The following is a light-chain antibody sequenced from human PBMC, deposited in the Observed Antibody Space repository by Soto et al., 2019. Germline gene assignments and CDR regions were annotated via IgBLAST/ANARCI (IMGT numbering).Light chain of an antibody. J-gene: IGKJ4*01. V-gene: IGKV1-39*01. CDR2: AAS. CDR1: QSISSW. CDR3: QHGYSTPLT. Sequence: DIPMTQSPSTLSASVGDRVTIPCRASQSISSWLAWYQQKPGKAPNLLIYAASTLQSGVPSRFSGSGSGTDFTLTISSLQPEDFATYFCQHGYSTPLTFGGGTKVDIK.